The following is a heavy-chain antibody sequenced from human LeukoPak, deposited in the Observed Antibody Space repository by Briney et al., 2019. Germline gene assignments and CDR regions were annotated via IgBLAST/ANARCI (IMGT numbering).Heavy chain of an antibody. CDR1: GFTFSDYY. D-gene: IGHD6-19*01. CDR3: ARDKSWDVPQYSSGWFHDY. Sequence: PGGSLRLSCAASGFTFSDYYMSWIRQAPGKGLEWVSYISSSSSYTNYAGSVKGRFTISRDNAKNSLYLQMNSLRAEDTAVYYCARDKSWDVPQYSSGWFHDYWGQGTLVTVSS. V-gene: IGHV3-11*06. J-gene: IGHJ4*02. CDR2: ISSSSSYT.